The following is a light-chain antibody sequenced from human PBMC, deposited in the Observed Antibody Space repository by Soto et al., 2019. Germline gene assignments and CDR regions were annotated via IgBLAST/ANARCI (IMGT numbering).Light chain of an antibody. CDR2: GAS. CDR3: QQYDSTPRT. J-gene: IGKJ1*01. CDR1: QSVSSTY. Sequence: EIEMTQSPGTLSLSPGERATLSCRASQSVSSTYIAWFQQKPGQAPRLLIYGASRRATGIPDRFTGSGSQRDFTLTNCKLEPEDFAVYYCQQYDSTPRTFDQGTKVEIK. V-gene: IGKV3-20*01.